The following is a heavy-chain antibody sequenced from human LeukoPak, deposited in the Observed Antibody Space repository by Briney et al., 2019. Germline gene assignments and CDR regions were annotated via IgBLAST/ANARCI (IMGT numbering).Heavy chain of an antibody. D-gene: IGHD3-16*01. CDR2: INHSGST. J-gene: IGHJ1*01. CDR1: GGSFSGYY. CDR3: ARGYDYVWGSYQH. Sequence: SETLSLTCAAYGGSFSGYYWSWIRQPPGKGLEWIGGINHSGSTNYNPSLKSRVIISVDTSNNQFSLQLSCVTAAETAVYYCARGYDYVWGSYQHWGQGTLVTVS. V-gene: IGHV4-34*01.